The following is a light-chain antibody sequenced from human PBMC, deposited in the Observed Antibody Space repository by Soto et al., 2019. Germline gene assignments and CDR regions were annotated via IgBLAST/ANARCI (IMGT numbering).Light chain of an antibody. CDR3: QQYDKQPVT. V-gene: IGKV1-33*01. Sequence: DIQMTQSPSSLSASVGDRVTITCQASQDISNFLKWYHQTPGKAPRLLIYDVSSLQPGVASRFSGSGSGTDFSLTINSLQPEDIGTFYCQQYDKQPVTFGGGTKVDIK. CDR2: DVS. CDR1: QDISNF. J-gene: IGKJ4*01.